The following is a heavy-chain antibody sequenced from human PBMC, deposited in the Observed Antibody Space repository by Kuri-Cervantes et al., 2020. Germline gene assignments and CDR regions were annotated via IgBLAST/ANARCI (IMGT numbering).Heavy chain of an antibody. D-gene: IGHD6-13*01. V-gene: IGHV3-23*01. CDR3: AKDVWQQLVGNLDY. CDR2: ISGSGGST. J-gene: IGHJ4*02. Sequence: GGSLRLSCAASGFTFSSHAMSWVRQAPGKGLEWVSAISGSGGSTYYADSVKGRFTISRDNSKNTLYLQMNSLRAEDTAVYYCAKDVWQQLVGNLDYWGQGTLVTVSS. CDR1: GFTFSSHA.